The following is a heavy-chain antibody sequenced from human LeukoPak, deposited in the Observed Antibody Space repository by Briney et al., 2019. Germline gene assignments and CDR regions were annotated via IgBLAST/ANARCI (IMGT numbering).Heavy chain of an antibody. J-gene: IGHJ4*02. CDR1: GGSISSYY. Sequence: SETLSLTCTVSGGSISSYYWSWIRQPPGKGLEWIGYIYYSGSTNYNPSLKSRVTISVDTSKNQFSLKLSTVTAADTAVYYCVGIRWGGSYYFDYWGQGTLVTVSS. CDR3: VGIRWGGSYYFDY. V-gene: IGHV4-59*01. D-gene: IGHD3-16*01. CDR2: IYYSGST.